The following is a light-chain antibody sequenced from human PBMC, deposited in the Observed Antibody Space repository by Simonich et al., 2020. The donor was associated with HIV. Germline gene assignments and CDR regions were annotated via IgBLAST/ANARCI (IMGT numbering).Light chain of an antibody. CDR2: GAF. Sequence: DIQMTQSPTSLSASVGDRVTITCQASQVIYNYLNWYQQNPGKAPKLLIYGAFNLETGVPSRFSGSGSGTDFTLTISSLQPEDFATYYCQQFNSYSLTFGQGTKVEMK. CDR3: QQFNSYSLT. CDR1: QVIYNY. V-gene: IGKV1-33*01. J-gene: IGKJ1*01.